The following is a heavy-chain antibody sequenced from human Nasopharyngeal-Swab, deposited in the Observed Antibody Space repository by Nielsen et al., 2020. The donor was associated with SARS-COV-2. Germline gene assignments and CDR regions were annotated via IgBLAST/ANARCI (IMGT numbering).Heavy chain of an antibody. CDR3: ARDPIVANY. CDR1: GFTFSSYW. D-gene: IGHD3-22*01. V-gene: IGHV3-7*01. Sequence: LKISCAASGFTFSSYWMSWVRQAPGKGLEWVANIKQDGSEKYYVDSVKGRFTISRDNAKNSLYLQMNSLRAEDTAVYYCARDPIVANYWGQGTLVTVSS. J-gene: IGHJ4*02. CDR2: IKQDGSEK.